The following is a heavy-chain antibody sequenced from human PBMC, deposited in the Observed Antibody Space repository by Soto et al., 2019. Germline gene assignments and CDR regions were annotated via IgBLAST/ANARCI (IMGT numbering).Heavy chain of an antibody. CDR2: ISSSGSTI. D-gene: IGHD2-21*01. Sequence: VQLVESGGGLVQPGGSLRLSCAASGFTFSDYYMSWIRQAPGKGLEWVSYISSSGSTIYYADSVKGRFTISRDNAKNSLYLQMNSLRAEDTAVYYCAKGGSDNPHYYYYYYMDVWGKGTTVTVSS. CDR3: AKGGSDNPHYYYYYYMDV. V-gene: IGHV3-11*01. CDR1: GFTFSDYY. J-gene: IGHJ6*03.